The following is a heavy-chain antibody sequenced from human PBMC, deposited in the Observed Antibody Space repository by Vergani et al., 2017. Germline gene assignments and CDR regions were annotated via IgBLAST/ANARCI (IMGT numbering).Heavy chain of an antibody. CDR2: ISWNSGSI. V-gene: IGHV3-9*01. CDR1: GFTFDDYA. CDR3: ARQQQLDIYYYYGMDV. D-gene: IGHD6-13*01. Sequence: EVQLVESGGGLVQPGRSLRLSCAASGFTFDDYAMHWVRQAPGKGLEWVSGISWNSGSIGYADSVKGRFTISRDNAKNSLYLQMNSLRAEDTAVYYCARQQQLDIYYYYGMDVWGQGTTVTVSS. J-gene: IGHJ6*02.